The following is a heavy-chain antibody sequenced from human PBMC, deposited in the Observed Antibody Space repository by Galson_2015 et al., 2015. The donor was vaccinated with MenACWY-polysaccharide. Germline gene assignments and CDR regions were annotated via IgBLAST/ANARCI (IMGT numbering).Heavy chain of an antibody. CDR3: ASTGDPDGYNLGFDF. CDR2: IYWNDDK. V-gene: IGHV2-5*01. CDR1: GFSLTGRGVA. Sequence: PALVKPTQTLTLTCTFSGFSLTGRGVAVGWIRQPPGKALEWLAVIYWNDDKRYIPSLKSRLTVIKGTSRNQVVLTMTNVDPADTATYYCASTGDPDGYNLGFDFWGQGAQVTVSS. D-gene: IGHD5-24*01. J-gene: IGHJ5*01.